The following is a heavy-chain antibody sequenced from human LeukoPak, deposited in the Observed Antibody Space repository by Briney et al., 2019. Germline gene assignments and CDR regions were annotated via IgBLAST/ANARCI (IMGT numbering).Heavy chain of an antibody. Sequence: ASVKVSCKASGYTFTSYDVNWVRQAAGQGLEWIGWMRPNNGNSGFAQKFQGRVTMTRDTSISTAYMELRSLTSEDTAVYYCARGPPDSTHSDYWGQGTLVTVSS. CDR2: MRPNNGNS. CDR3: ARGPPDSTHSDY. D-gene: IGHD2-2*01. V-gene: IGHV1-8*01. J-gene: IGHJ4*02. CDR1: GYTFTSYD.